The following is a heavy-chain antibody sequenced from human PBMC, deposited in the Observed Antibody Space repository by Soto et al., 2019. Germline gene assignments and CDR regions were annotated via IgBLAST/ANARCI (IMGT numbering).Heavy chain of an antibody. CDR1: GGSISSYY. J-gene: IGHJ6*02. D-gene: IGHD3-16*01. CDR3: ARDYKRGNYYYYGMDV. Sequence: SETLSLTCTVSGGSISSYYWSWIRQPPGKGLEWIGYIYYSGSTNYNPSLKSRLTISVDTSKNQFSLKLSSVTAADTAVYYCARDYKRGNYYYYGMDVWGQGTTVTVSS. CDR2: IYYSGST. V-gene: IGHV4-59*01.